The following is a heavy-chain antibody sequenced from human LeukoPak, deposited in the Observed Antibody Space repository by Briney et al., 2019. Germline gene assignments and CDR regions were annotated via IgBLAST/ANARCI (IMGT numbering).Heavy chain of an antibody. J-gene: IGHJ4*02. CDR1: GFTVSTVW. D-gene: IGHD3-16*01. Sequence: GGSLRLSCAASGFTVSTVWMTWVRQASGKGLEWVGRIREKTDGGTAEYAAPVKGRFTISRDDSKNTLYLQVNSVTTEDTAVYYCTSTLGYWGQGTLVTVSS. CDR2: IREKTDGGTA. CDR3: TSTLGY. V-gene: IGHV3-15*01.